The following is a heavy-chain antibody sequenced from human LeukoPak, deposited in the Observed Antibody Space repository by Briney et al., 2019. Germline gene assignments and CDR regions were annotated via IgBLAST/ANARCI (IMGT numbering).Heavy chain of an antibody. V-gene: IGHV3-23*01. CDR1: GFTFSTYA. CDR2: ITGSADRT. J-gene: IGHJ4*02. CDR3: ARPQVVVLNPFDY. D-gene: IGHD3-10*01. Sequence: PGGXLRLSCAASGFTFSTYAMSWVRQAPGKGLEWVSAITGSADRTHYADSVKGRFTISRDNSKNIVYLQMNSLRAKDTAVYFCARPQVVVLNPFDYWGQGTLVTVSS.